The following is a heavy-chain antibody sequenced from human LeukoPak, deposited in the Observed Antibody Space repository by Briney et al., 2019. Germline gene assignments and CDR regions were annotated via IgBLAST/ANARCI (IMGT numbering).Heavy chain of an antibody. V-gene: IGHV3-23*01. D-gene: IGHD3/OR15-3a*01. CDR1: KFTFSNYA. CDR2: ISGSGGST. J-gene: IGHJ4*02. Sequence: PGGSLRLSCTASKFTFSNYAMSWVRQAPGKGLEWVSVISGSGGSTYYADSVKGRFTISRDNSKDTLFLQMNSLRTEDTAVYYCAKRSNFWTGYLDHWGQGTLVTVSS. CDR3: AKRSNFWTGYLDH.